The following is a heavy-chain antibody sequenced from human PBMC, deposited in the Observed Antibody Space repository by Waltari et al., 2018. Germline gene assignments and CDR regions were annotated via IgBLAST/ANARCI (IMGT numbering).Heavy chain of an antibody. CDR2: TYYRSKWYN. D-gene: IGHD1-20*01. V-gene: IGHV6-1*01. Sequence: QLQPSGPGLVKPSPTLSLTCPISGDSVSSASAAWYWIRQSPSRGLEWLGRTYYRSKWYNDYAVSVRGRITISPDTSKNHFSLQLNSVTPEDTAVYYCARDNWNDLYIWGQGTMVTVSS. J-gene: IGHJ3*02. CDR1: GDSVSSASAA. CDR3: ARDNWNDLYI.